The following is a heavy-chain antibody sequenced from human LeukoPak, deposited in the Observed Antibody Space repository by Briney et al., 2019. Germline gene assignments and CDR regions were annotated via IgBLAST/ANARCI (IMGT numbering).Heavy chain of an antibody. CDR2: IKSDGIST. D-gene: IGHD3-22*01. V-gene: IGHV3-74*03. J-gene: IGHJ4*02. CDR3: ARGEYYESSGHYHYEY. Sequence: LGGSLRLSCAASGFTFGGYWMHWVRQAPGKGLVWVARIKSDGISTTYADSVKGRFTISRDNANNTLYLQMNSLRVEDTAVYYCARGEYYESSGHYHYEYWGQGTLVTVSS. CDR1: GFTFGGYW.